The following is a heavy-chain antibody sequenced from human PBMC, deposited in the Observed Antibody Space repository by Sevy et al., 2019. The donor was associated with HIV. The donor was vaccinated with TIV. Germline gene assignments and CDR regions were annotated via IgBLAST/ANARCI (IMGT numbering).Heavy chain of an antibody. CDR2: INPNGGST. Sequence: ASGKVSCKASGYSFTSYEIHWVRQAPGQGLEWMGLINPNGGSTRSAGKFRDRVIMTRDTSTTTVYMELSSLRSEDTAIYCCARLRACGGDCYYYDVWGQGKLVTVSS. CDR3: ARLRACGGDCYYYDV. J-gene: IGHJ4*02. D-gene: IGHD2-21*02. CDR1: GYSFTSYE. V-gene: IGHV1-46*01.